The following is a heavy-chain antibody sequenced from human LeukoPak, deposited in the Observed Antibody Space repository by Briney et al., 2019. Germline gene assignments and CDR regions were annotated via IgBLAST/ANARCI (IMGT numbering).Heavy chain of an antibody. CDR2: IYYSGST. CDR1: GGSISGSRYY. J-gene: IGHJ3*02. Sequence: SETLSLTCTVSGGSISGSRYYWGWIRQPPGKGLEWIGSIYYSGSTHYNPSLKSRVTISVDTSKNQFSLKLSSVTAADTAVYYCARDHGGSYSTHAFDMWGQGTKVTISS. D-gene: IGHD1-26*01. CDR3: ARDHGGSYSTHAFDM. V-gene: IGHV4-39*07.